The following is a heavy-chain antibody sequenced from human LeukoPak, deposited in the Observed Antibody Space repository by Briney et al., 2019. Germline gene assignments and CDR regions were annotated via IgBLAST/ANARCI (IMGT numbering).Heavy chain of an antibody. V-gene: IGHV3-30*03. CDR3: ARGAGLDAFDI. Sequence: GGSLRLSCAAPGFTFSSYGMHWVRQAPGKGLEWVAVISYDGSNKYYADSVKGRFTISRDNSKNTLYLQTNSLRAEDTAVYYCARGAGLDAFDIWGQGTMVTVSS. CDR2: ISYDGSNK. CDR1: GFTFSSYG. J-gene: IGHJ3*02.